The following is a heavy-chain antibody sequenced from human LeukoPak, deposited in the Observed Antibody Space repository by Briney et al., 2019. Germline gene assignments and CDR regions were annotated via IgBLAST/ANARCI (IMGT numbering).Heavy chain of an antibody. V-gene: IGHV4-59*01. D-gene: IGHD3-10*01. CDR2: IYYSGST. CDR1: GGSISSYY. Sequence: SETLSLTCTVSGGSISSYYWSWIRQTPGKGLEWIGYIYYSGSTNYNPSLKSRVTISVDTSKNQFSLKLSSVTAADTAVYYCARGPAYGSGGYMDVWGKGTTVTISS. J-gene: IGHJ6*03. CDR3: ARGPAYGSGGYMDV.